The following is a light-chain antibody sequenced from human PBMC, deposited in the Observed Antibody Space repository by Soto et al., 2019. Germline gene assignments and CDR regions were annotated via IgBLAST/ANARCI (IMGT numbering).Light chain of an antibody. CDR3: PKYDDAPLT. V-gene: IGKV1-27*01. J-gene: IGKJ3*01. Sequence: DIQMTQSPSALSASVGDRVTLTCRASQTIRSSLAWYQQKPGRIPTLLIYDASTLQSGVPSRCGGSGSGTDFTLTINGLQPEDVATYVCPKYDDAPLTVGPGTKVDLK. CDR1: QTIRSS. CDR2: DAS.